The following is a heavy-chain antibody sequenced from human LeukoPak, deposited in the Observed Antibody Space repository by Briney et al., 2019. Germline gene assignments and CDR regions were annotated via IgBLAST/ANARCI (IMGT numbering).Heavy chain of an antibody. Sequence: GASVKVSCKASGYTFTSYGISWVRQAPGQGLEWMGWISAYNGNTNYAQKLQGRVTMTTDTSTSTVYMELRSLRSDDTAVYYCARDIAAAGIIVDYWGQGTLVTVSS. CDR3: ARDIAAAGIIVDY. V-gene: IGHV1-18*01. J-gene: IGHJ4*02. CDR2: ISAYNGNT. CDR1: GYTFTSYG. D-gene: IGHD6-13*01.